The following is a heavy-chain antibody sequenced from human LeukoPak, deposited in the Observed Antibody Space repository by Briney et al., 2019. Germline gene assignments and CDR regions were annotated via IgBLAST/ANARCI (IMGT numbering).Heavy chain of an antibody. D-gene: IGHD4-17*01. J-gene: IGHJ5*02. CDR3: ARGMTTVTTGWFDP. CDR2: INANSGGT. Sequence: GASVKVSCKASGYSVTGYYMHWVRQAPGQGLEWMGWINANSGGTNYAQNFQGRVTMTRDTSISTAYMELSRLRSHDTAVYYCARGMTTVTTGWFDPWGQGTLVTVSS. V-gene: IGHV1-2*02. CDR1: GYSVTGYY.